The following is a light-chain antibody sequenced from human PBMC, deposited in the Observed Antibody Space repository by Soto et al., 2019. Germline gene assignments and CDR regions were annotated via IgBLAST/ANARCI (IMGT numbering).Light chain of an antibody. CDR1: QSVSSSF. J-gene: IGKJ1*01. Sequence: EIVLAQSPGTLSLSPGESATLSCRASQSVSSSFLAWYQQKAGQAPRLLIYGASRRATGIPDRFSGSGSGTDFTLTISRLEPEDFAVYYCQQYVSSPRTFGQGTKV. V-gene: IGKV3-20*01. CDR2: GAS. CDR3: QQYVSSPRT.